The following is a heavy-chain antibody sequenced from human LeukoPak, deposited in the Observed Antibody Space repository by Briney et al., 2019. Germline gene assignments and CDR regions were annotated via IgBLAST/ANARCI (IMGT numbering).Heavy chain of an antibody. CDR3: ARHSVYDFWSGYYPLYDY. Sequence: GESLKISCKGSGYSFTSYWIGWVRQMPGKGLEWMGIIYPGDSDTRYSPSFQGQVTISADQSISTAYLQWSSLKASDTAMYYCARHSVYDFWSGYYPLYDYWGQGTLVTVSS. CDR1: GYSFTSYW. J-gene: IGHJ4*02. D-gene: IGHD3-3*01. CDR2: IYPGDSDT. V-gene: IGHV5-51*01.